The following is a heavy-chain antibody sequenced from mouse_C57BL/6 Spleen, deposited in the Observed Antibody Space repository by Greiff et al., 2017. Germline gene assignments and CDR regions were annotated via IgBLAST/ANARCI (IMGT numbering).Heavy chain of an antibody. V-gene: IGHV1-26*01. J-gene: IGHJ1*03. CDR3: AGPHWYFDV. Sequence: VQLQQSGPELVKPGASVKISCKASGYTFTDDYMNWVKQSHGKSLEWIGDINPNNGGSSYNQQSKGKATLTVDKSSSTDYVELRGLTTEDSAVYYYAGPHWYFDVWGTGTAVTVSS. CDR1: GYTFTDDY. CDR2: INPNNGGS.